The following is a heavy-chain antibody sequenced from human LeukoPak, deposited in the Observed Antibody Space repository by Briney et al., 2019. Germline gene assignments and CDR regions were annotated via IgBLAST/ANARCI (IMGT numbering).Heavy chain of an antibody. CDR2: IIPIFGTA. V-gene: IGHV1-69*05. J-gene: IGHJ4*02. D-gene: IGHD4-17*01. Sequence: SVKVSCKASGGTFSSHAISWVRQAPGQGLEWMGGIIPIFGTANYAQKFQGRVTITTDESTSTAYMELSSLRSEDTAVYYCARAKYYGDYGFDYWGQGTLVTVSS. CDR3: ARAKYYGDYGFDY. CDR1: GGTFSSHA.